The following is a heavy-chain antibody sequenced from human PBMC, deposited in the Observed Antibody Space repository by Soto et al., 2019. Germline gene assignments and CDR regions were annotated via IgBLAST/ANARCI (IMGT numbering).Heavy chain of an antibody. J-gene: IGHJ6*03. CDR1: GFTFSNYW. CDR3: ARGYIFWSGYYSNHMDV. Sequence: GGSLRLSCAASGFTFSNYWMTWVRQAPGKGLEWVANIKQDGSEKYYVDSVKGRFTISRDNAENSLYLQMNSLRAEDTAVYYYARGYIFWSGYYSNHMDVWGKGTTVTVSS. V-gene: IGHV3-7*01. CDR2: IKQDGSEK. D-gene: IGHD3-3*01.